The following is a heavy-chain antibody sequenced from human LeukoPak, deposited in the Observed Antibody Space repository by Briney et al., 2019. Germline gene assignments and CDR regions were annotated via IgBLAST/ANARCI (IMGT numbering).Heavy chain of an antibody. CDR1: GFTFSSCE. Sequence: GGSLRLSCAASGFTFSSCEMNWVRQAPGKGLEWVSYISSSGSIIYYADSVKGRFTISRDNAQNSLYLQMNSLRAEDTAVYYCVRVGTAVDYYYYYMDVWGKGTTVTVSS. D-gene: IGHD1-1*01. J-gene: IGHJ6*03. CDR2: ISSSGSII. V-gene: IGHV3-48*03. CDR3: VRVGTAVDYYYYYMDV.